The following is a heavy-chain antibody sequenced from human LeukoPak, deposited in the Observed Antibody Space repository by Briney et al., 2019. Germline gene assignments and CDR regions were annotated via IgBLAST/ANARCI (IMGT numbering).Heavy chain of an antibody. CDR3: ARLGPGRDVSNSFDL. CDR1: GFSFSMYD. Sequence: GGSLSLSCEASGFSFSMYDMTWVRQAPGKGLEYVSSISSRSTYRFSADSVRGRFTISRDDAKNLLFLHMDSLRGDDTAVYYCARLGPGRDVSNSFDLWGQGTLVTVSS. D-gene: IGHD5-24*01. V-gene: IGHV3-21*06. J-gene: IGHJ4*02. CDR2: ISSRSTYR.